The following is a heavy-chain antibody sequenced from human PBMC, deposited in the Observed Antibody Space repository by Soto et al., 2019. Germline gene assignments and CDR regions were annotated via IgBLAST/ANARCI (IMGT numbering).Heavy chain of an antibody. CDR3: AREAGKVDY. D-gene: IGHD6-19*01. J-gene: IGHJ4*02. CDR2: ISSSGTTI. Sequence: VGSLRLSCVGSGFTFSDNYISWIRQAPGKGLEWLSYISSSGTTIYYADSVKGRFSMSRDNAKNSVYLQMSSLRAEDSAVYYCAREAGKVDYWGQGTLVTVSS. V-gene: IGHV3-11*01. CDR1: GFTFSDNY.